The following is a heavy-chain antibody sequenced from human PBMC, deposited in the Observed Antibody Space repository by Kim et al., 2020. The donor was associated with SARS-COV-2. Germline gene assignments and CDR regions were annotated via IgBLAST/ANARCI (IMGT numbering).Heavy chain of an antibody. V-gene: IGHV3-23*01. D-gene: IGHD6-13*01. J-gene: IGHJ2*01. CDR1: GFTFSSFT. CDR3: AKKGIPARGQLYFDL. CDR2: LSDSGGYT. Sequence: GGSLRLSCAASGFTFSSFTMTWVRQAPGKGLEWVSILSDSGGYTFYADSVKGRFTISRDNSKNTLYLQMNSLRAEDTAVYYCAKKGIPARGQLYFDLWGRGALSLSPQ.